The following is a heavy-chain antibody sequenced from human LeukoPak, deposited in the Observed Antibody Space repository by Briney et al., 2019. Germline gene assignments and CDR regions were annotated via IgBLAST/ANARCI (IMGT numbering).Heavy chain of an antibody. D-gene: IGHD4-17*01. V-gene: IGHV1-69*05. CDR2: IIPLLGTA. J-gene: IGHJ5*02. Sequence: SVKVSCKTSGGTFNNSAISWVRQAPGQGLDWLGGIIPLLGTAGYAQKFQGRVTITKDESTRTVYLELTSLTSDDTAVYYCARDVHGDYGSGWFDPWGQGTLVSVSS. CDR1: GGTFNNSA. CDR3: ARDVHGDYGSGWFDP.